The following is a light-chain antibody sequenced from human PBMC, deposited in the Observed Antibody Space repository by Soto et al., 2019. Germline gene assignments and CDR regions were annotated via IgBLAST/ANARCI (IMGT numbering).Light chain of an antibody. Sequence: QSVLTQPPSASGTPGQRVTISCSGSSSNIGSNTVNWYQQLPGTAPKLLIYSNNQRPSGVPDRFSGSKSGTSASLAISGLQSEEGANYYCAAGNDSLKGAVLGGGPQLTVL. J-gene: IGLJ7*01. CDR2: SNN. CDR3: AAGNDSLKGAV. CDR1: SSNIGSNT. V-gene: IGLV1-44*01.